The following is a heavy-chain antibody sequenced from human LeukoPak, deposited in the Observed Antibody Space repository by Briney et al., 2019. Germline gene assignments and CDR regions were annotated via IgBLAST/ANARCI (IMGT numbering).Heavy chain of an antibody. CDR2: IYSGGST. CDR3: AREVAVGIGAYNY. CDR1: GFTVSSNY. Sequence: GGSLRLSCAASGFTVSSNYMSWVRQAPGKGLEWVSVIYSGGSTYYADSVKGRFTISRDNAKNSLYLQMSSLRAEDTALYYCAREVAVGIGAYNYWGQGTLVTVSS. V-gene: IGHV3-66*01. D-gene: IGHD6-13*01. J-gene: IGHJ4*02.